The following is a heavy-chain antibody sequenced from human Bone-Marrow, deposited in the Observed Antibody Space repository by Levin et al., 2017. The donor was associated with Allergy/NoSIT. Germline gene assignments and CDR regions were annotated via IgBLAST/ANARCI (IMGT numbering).Heavy chain of an antibody. CDR1: GISVSNNH. V-gene: IGHV3-66*01. Sequence: GGSLRLSCAASGISVSNNHMSWVRQAPGKGLECDAGIYSGGDTYQSDSVKIRFTVSRDNSKNTVYLHMSNLRGDDTAVYYCARGYKSGLSFGWGQGTLVTVSS. CDR3: ARGYKSGLSFG. J-gene: IGHJ4*02. D-gene: IGHD5-12*01. CDR2: IYSGGDT.